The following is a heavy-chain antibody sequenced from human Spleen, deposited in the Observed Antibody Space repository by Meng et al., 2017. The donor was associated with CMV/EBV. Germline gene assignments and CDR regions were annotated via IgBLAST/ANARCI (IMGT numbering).Heavy chain of an antibody. Sequence: LSLTCAASGFTFSDARMNWVRQAPGKGLEWVAIISYDGTNKHYTDSVKGRFSMSRDNTKKTLYLQMNSLRVEDTAVYYCARGGVLHYYYGMDVWGQGTTVTVSS. CDR3: ARGGVLHYYYGMDV. CDR1: GFTFSDAR. J-gene: IGHJ6*02. D-gene: IGHD1-26*01. CDR2: ISYDGTNK. V-gene: IGHV3-30-3*01.